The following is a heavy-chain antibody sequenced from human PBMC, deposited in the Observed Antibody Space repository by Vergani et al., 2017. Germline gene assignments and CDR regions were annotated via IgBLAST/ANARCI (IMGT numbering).Heavy chain of an antibody. CDR1: GFKFSNFG. J-gene: IGHJ6*02. CDR2: ISGSGGNT. V-gene: IGHV3-23*04. CDR3: AKARDPNCKGGNCYSYYYGLDL. D-gene: IGHD2-15*01. Sequence: VQLVESGGNLVQPGRSLRLSCAAAGFKFSNFGMHWVRQVPGKGLEWVSAISGSGGNTFYTDSVKGRFTISRDNSKDTLYLQMNSLRVEDTAIYYCAKARDPNCKGGNCYSYYYGLDLWGQGTTVTVSS.